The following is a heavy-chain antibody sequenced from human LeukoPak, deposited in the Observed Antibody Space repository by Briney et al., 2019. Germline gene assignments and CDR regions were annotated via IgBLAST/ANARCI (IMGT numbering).Heavy chain of an antibody. V-gene: IGHV4-34*01. CDR3: ARLPLIYYYDSSGYYYDY. CDR2: INHSGST. D-gene: IGHD3-22*01. Sequence: SETLSLTCAVYGGSFSGYYWSWIRQPPGKGLEWIGEINHSGSTNYNPSLKSRVTISVDTSKNQFSLKLSSVTAADTAVYYCARLPLIYYYDSSGYYYDYWGQGTLVTVSS. CDR1: GGSFSGYY. J-gene: IGHJ4*02.